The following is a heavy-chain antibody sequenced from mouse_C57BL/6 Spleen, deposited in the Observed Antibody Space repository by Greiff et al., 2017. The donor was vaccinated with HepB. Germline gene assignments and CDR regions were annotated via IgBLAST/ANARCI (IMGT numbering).Heavy chain of an antibody. CDR1: GFNIKNTY. D-gene: IGHD1-1*01. CDR3: ARAPFTTVVATRGGPYAMDY. Sequence: VQLQQSVAELVRPGASVKLSCTASGFNIKNTYMHWVKQRPEQGLEWIGRIDPANGNTKYAPKFQGKATITADTSSNTAYLQLSSLTSEDTAIYYCARAPFTTVVATRGGPYAMDYWGQGTSVTVSS. CDR2: IDPANGNT. V-gene: IGHV14-3*01. J-gene: IGHJ4*01.